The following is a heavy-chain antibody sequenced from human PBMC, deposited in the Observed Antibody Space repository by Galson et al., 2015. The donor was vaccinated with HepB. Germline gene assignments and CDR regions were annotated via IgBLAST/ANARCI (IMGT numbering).Heavy chain of an antibody. CDR2: IKGDGSEK. J-gene: IGHJ4*02. CDR3: ARDLGPYSSSPIDF. V-gene: IGHV3-7*01. Sequence: SLRLSCAASGFTFRTNWMSWVRQAPGKGLEWMANIKGDGSEKFYVDSVKGRFTISRDNAKNSLFLQMNGLRAEDTAVYYCARDLGPYSSSPIDFWGQGTLVTVSS. CDR1: GFTFRTNW. D-gene: IGHD6-13*01.